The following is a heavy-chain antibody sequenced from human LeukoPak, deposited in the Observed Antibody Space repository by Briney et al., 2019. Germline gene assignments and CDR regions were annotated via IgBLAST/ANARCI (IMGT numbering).Heavy chain of an antibody. CDR3: ARANRSDLYYYYYYMDV. CDR2: TYYRSKWYN. J-gene: IGHJ6*03. Sequence: SQTLSLTCAISGDSVSSNSTAWNWIRQSPSRGLEWLGRTYYRSKWYNDYAVSVKSRITINPETSKNQFSLQLNSVTPEDTAVYYCARANRSDLYYYYYYMDVWGKGTTVTVSS. V-gene: IGHV6-1*01. CDR1: GDSVSSNSTA.